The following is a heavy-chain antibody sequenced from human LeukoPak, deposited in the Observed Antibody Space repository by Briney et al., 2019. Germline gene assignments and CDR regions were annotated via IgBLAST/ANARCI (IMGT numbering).Heavy chain of an antibody. CDR3: AIIYADSRAFDY. CDR1: GYTFSSHW. J-gene: IGHJ4*02. V-gene: IGHV5-51*01. D-gene: IGHD4-17*01. Sequence: GESLKISCKTSGYTFSSHWIAWVRQMPGKGLDWMGIIYPDDSDTRYSPSFQGQVTISADKSISTAYLQWGSLKASDTATYYCAIIYADSRAFDYWGQGTLVTVSS. CDR2: IYPDDSDT.